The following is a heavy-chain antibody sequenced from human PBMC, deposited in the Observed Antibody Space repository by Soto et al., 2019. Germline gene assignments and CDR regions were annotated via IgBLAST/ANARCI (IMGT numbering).Heavy chain of an antibody. D-gene: IGHD6-6*01. CDR2: IIPIFGTA. CDR1: GGTXSXYA. CDR3: ARVFDGAARYYYYGMDV. Sequence: QXXLVQSGAEVKXPGSSVKVSCKASGGTXSXYAISWVRQAXXXXXXXXXGIIPIFGTANYAQKFQGRVTITADKSTSTAYMELSSLRSEDTAVYYCARVFDGAARYYYYGMDVWGQGTTVTVSS. V-gene: IGHV1-69*06. J-gene: IGHJ6*02.